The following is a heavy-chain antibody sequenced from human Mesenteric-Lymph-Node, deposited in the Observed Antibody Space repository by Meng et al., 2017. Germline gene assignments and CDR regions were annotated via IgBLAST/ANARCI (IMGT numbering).Heavy chain of an antibody. CDR1: GFTFSSYE. CDR2: IWYDGSNK. CDR3: VRSATMVRGANHGMDV. D-gene: IGHD3-10*01. Sequence: GESLKISCAASGFTFSSYEMNWVRQAPGKGLEWVAVIWYDGSNKYYADSVKGRFTISRDNSKNTLYLQMNSLRAEDTAVYYCVRSATMVRGANHGMDVWGQGTTVTVSS. J-gene: IGHJ6*02. V-gene: IGHV3-33*08.